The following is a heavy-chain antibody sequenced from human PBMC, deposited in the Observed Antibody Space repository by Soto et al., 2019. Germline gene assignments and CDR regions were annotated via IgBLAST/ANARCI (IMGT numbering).Heavy chain of an antibody. CDR2: IKQDGSDK. CDR3: ARTTIMGNWFDP. Sequence: PGGSLRLSCAASGFSFSSYWMSWVRQAPGKGLEWMTKIKQDGSDKYYVDSVKGRFTISRDNAKNQCSLKLSSVTAAYTAIYYCARTTIMGNWFDPWGQGTLVTVSS. D-gene: IGHD3-16*01. V-gene: IGHV3-7*05. J-gene: IGHJ5*02. CDR1: GFSFSSYW.